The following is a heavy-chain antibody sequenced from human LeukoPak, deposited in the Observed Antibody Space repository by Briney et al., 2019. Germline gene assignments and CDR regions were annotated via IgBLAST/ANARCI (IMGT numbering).Heavy chain of an antibody. CDR1: GFTFGIYA. V-gene: IGHV3-48*01. CDR2: IGPSGSNI. CDR3: ARVFGPLSPPDYGDYFDY. J-gene: IGHJ4*02. Sequence: GGSLRLSCAASGFTFGIYAMNWVRQAPGKGLEWVSYIGPSGSNIYYADSAKGRFTISRDISRNTLYLQMNSLRAEDTAVYYCARVFGPLSPPDYGDYFDYWGQGTLVTVSS. D-gene: IGHD4-17*01.